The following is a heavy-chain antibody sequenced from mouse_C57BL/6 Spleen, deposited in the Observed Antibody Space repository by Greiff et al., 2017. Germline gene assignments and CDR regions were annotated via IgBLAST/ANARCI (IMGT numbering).Heavy chain of an antibody. V-gene: IGHV5-9-1*02. CDR3: TRDRDYGSSCFDY. D-gene: IGHD1-1*01. J-gene: IGHJ2*01. CDR2: ISSGGDYI. CDR1: GFTFSSYA. Sequence: EVMLVESGEGLVKPGGSLKLSCAASGFTFSSYAMSWVRQTPEKRLEWVAYISSGGDYIYYADTVKGRFTISRDNARNTLYLQMSSLKSEDTAMYYCTRDRDYGSSCFDYWGQGTTLTVSS.